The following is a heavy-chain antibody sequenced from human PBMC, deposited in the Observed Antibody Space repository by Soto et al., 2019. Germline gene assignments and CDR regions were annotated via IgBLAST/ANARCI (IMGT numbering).Heavy chain of an antibody. D-gene: IGHD3-10*01. Sequence: QVQLVQSGAEVKKPGASVKVSCKASGYIFTDNYLHWVRQAPGQGLEWMGWINPNIGGTNYAQKFQGRVTTTMYTTISTVYMEMSSLKSDNTAVYYCTRGGGGYFDYWGRGTLVTVSS. J-gene: IGHJ4*02. CDR2: INPNIGGT. CDR1: GYIFTDNY. CDR3: TRGGGGYFDY. V-gene: IGHV1-2*02.